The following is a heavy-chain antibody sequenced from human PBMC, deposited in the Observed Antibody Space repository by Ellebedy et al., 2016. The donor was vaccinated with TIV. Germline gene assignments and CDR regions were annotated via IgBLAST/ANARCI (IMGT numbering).Heavy chain of an antibody. CDR3: AKGSSSGFNYDRVGFEY. J-gene: IGHJ4*02. D-gene: IGHD3-16*01. Sequence: GESLKISCAASGFTFSSFAMHWVRQAPGKGLEWLSVINAYGANTFHADSVRGRFTISRDNSKNTLYLQMNRLTTEDTAVYYCAKGSSSGFNYDRVGFEYWGQGTLVTVSS. CDR1: GFTFSSFA. CDR2: INAYGANT. V-gene: IGHV3-23*01.